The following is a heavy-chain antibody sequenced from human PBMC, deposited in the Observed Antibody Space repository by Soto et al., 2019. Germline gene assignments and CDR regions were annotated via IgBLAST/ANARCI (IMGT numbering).Heavy chain of an antibody. Sequence: PSETLSLTCTVSRVSVSSRSYSWSWIRLPPGKGLEWIGYIHDSGSTTYNPSLKSRVTISVDTSKNQFSLKLSSVTSADTAVYYCARAKVVAYRYDTSGYYTTFDFWGQGALVTVSS. CDR3: ARAKVVAYRYDTSGYYTTFDF. CDR2: IHDSGST. V-gene: IGHV4-61*01. CDR1: RVSVSSRSYS. J-gene: IGHJ4*02. D-gene: IGHD3-22*01.